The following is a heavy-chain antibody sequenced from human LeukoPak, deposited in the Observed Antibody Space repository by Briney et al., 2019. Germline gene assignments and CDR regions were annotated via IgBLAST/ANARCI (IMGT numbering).Heavy chain of an antibody. Sequence: GGSLRLSCAASGFTFSSYAMNWVRQAPGKGLEWVSGISGSGASTYYAASVKGRFTISRDNSKNTVYLQMNSLRAEDTALYYCARSGTNYYYYMDIWGKGTTVTVSS. CDR1: GFTFSSYA. J-gene: IGHJ6*03. D-gene: IGHD1-26*01. CDR2: ISGSGAST. CDR3: ARSGTNYYYYMDI. V-gene: IGHV3-23*01.